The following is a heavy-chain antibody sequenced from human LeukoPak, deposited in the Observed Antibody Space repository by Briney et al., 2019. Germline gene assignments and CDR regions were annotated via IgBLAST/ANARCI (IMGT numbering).Heavy chain of an antibody. CDR1: GYTFTSYD. CDR2: IIPILGIA. D-gene: IGHD5-12*01. J-gene: IGHJ4*02. Sequence: ASVKVSCKASGYTFTSYDINWVRQAPGQGLEWMGRIIPILGIANYAQKFQGRVTITADKSTSTAYMELSSLRSEDTAVYYCARVRSGYESDERFDYWGQGTLVTVSS. CDR3: ARVRSGYESDERFDY. V-gene: IGHV1-69*04.